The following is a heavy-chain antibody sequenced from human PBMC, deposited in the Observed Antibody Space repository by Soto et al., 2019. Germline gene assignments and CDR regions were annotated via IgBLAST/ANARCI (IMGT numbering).Heavy chain of an antibody. CDR1: GFTFSRFA. Sequence: WGSLRLSCAGSGFTFSRFAISFVRHFPFKGLEWVSAISGSGQTTYYADSVKGRFTVSRDNSNNTLYLQMNSLRAEDTAVYYCAKDQRKPAIFGVVTLSWGQGTLVTVSS. CDR3: AKDQRKPAIFGVVTLS. CDR2: ISGSGQTT. J-gene: IGHJ5*02. V-gene: IGHV3-23*01. D-gene: IGHD3-3*01.